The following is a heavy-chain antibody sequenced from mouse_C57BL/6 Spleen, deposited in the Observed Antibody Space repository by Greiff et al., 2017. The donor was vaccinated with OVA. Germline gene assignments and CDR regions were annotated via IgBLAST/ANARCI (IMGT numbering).Heavy chain of an antibody. CDR1: GYAFSSYW. CDR3: ARLVTTVVDPFDY. CDR2: IYPGDGDT. Sequence: VQLQQSGAELVKPGASVKISCKASGYAFSSYWMNWVKQRPGKGLEWIGQIYPGDGDTNYNGKFKGKATLTADKSSSTAYMQLSSLTSEDSAVYYCARLVTTVVDPFDYWGQGTTLTVSS. J-gene: IGHJ2*01. V-gene: IGHV1-80*01. D-gene: IGHD1-1*01.